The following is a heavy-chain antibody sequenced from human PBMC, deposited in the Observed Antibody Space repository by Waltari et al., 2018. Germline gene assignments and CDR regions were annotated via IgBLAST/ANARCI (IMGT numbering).Heavy chain of an antibody. D-gene: IGHD2-15*01. V-gene: IGHV4-34*02. CDR2: INHAGST. CDR3: VRLEDCTGPGGHCYSGDPFALDV. J-gene: IGHJ6*02. Sequence: QVQLQQWGAGLLQSSETLSLTCAVYGGSFSGYYWGWVRQPPGKGLEWLGEINHAGSTIANPSLRRRGNMLADTSKSQFSLKLNSVTAADTAVYYCVRLEDCTGPGGHCYSGDPFALDVWGQGTTVTVSS. CDR1: GGSFSGYY.